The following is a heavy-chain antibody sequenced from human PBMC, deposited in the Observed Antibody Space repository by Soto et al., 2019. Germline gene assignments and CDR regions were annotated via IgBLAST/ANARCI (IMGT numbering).Heavy chain of an antibody. V-gene: IGHV3-64D*06. CDR3: VKDMVHAAVGIRYTYGLDD. J-gene: IGHJ6*02. CDR1: GFTVSSSG. Sequence: GGTLRLSCSGSGFTVSSSGMPWVRQAPGQGLEQVSTLTSNAVGPYSAASATGSFTFSRVTSKNTLYLQMCTLRPEDTAAYYFVKDMVHAAVGIRYTYGLDDWGLGTTVTVSS. D-gene: IGHD6-13*01. CDR2: LTSNAVGP.